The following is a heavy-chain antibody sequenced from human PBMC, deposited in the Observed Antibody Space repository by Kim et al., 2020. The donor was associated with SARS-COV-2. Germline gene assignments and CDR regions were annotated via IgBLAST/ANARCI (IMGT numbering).Heavy chain of an antibody. Sequence: GDSVKGRCSISRNNARNTVTLQMNGLRAEDTAVYYCAKDSGNDFGDRLDGWGQGTLVTVSS. J-gene: IGHJ4*02. V-gene: IGHV3-23*02. D-gene: IGHD4-17*01. CDR3: AKDSGNDFGDRLDG.